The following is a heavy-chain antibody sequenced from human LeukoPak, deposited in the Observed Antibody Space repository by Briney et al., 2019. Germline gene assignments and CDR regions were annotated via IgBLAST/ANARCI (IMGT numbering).Heavy chain of an antibody. CDR1: RYTFTSYD. CDR2: MNPNSGNT. D-gene: IGHD5-18*01. J-gene: IGHJ4*02. CDR3: ARAARIYSYGYSLY. Sequence: ASVKVSCKASRYTFTSYDINWVRQATGQGLEWMGWMNPNSGNTGYAQKFQGRVTMTRNTSISTAYMELSSLRSEDTAVYYCARAARIYSYGYSLYWGQGTLVTVSS. V-gene: IGHV1-8*01.